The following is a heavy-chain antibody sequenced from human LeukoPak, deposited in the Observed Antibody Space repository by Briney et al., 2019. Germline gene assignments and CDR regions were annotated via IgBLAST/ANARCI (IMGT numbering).Heavy chain of an antibody. Sequence: GSLRLSCAASGFTFSNVWMGWFRQAPGKGLEWVGYIYYSGSTNYNASLKSRVTISLDTSRNQFSLRLSSLTAADTAVYYCARQRRYSGRPDALDIWGQGTMVTVSS. D-gene: IGHD6-13*01. J-gene: IGHJ3*02. CDR1: GFTFSNVW. CDR2: IYYSGST. CDR3: ARQRRYSGRPDALDI. V-gene: IGHV4-59*08.